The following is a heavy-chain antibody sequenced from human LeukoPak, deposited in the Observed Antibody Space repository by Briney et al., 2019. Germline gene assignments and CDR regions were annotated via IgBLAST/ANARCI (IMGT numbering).Heavy chain of an antibody. CDR1: GYTFTSYD. J-gene: IGHJ5*02. CDR3: ARDHSGGNWFDP. Sequence: ASVKVSCKASGYTFTSYDINGVRQATGQGLEWMGWMNPNSGNTGYAQKFQGRVTMTRNTSISTAYMELSSLRSGDTAVYYCARDHSGGNWFDPWGQGTLVTVSS. CDR2: MNPNSGNT. V-gene: IGHV1-8*01. D-gene: IGHD6-19*01.